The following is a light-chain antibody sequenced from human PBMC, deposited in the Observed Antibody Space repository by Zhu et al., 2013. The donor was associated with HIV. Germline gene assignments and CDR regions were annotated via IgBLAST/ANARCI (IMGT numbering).Light chain of an antibody. CDR2: GNT. Sequence: QSVLTQPPSLSGAPGQRVTISCTGSSSNIGAGYDVHWYQQLPGTAPKLLIYGNTNRPSGVPDRFSGSKSGTSASLAITGLQAEDEADYYCAARDDSPIGWNGWLFGGGTKLTVL. J-gene: IGLJ3*02. V-gene: IGLV1-40*01. CDR3: AARDDSPIGWNGWL. CDR1: SSNIGAGYD.